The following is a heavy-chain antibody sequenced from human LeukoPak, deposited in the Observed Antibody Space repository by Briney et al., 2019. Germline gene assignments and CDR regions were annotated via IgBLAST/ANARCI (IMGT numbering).Heavy chain of an antibody. CDR3: ARGVGGGTYYYDSSGYSGGDY. CDR1: GYTFTGYY. J-gene: IGHJ4*02. CDR2: FNPNSGGT. V-gene: IGHV1-2*02. D-gene: IGHD3-22*01. Sequence: ASVKVSCKASGYTFTGYYMHWVRQAPGQGLEWMGWFNPNSGGTNYAQKFQGRVTMTRDTSISTAYMELSRLRSDDTAVYYCARGVGGGTYYYDSSGYSGGDYWGQGTLVTVSS.